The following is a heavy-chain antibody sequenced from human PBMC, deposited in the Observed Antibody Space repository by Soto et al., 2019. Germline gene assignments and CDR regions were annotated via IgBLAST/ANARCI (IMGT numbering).Heavy chain of an antibody. Sequence: QVQLQQWGAGLLKPSETLSLTCSVYGGSFSGYSWSWIRQTPGKGLEWIGEINHSGSTTYNPSLERRVTISGDKPRHQFSLMLNSVTAADTDMEFCERNRAFDIRGQGTLVTVSS. V-gene: IGHV4-34*01. CDR1: GGSFSGYS. CDR2: INHSGST. CDR3: ERNRAFDI. J-gene: IGHJ3*02.